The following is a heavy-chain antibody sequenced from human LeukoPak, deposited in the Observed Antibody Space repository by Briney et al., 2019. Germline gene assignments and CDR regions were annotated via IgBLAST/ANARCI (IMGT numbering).Heavy chain of an antibody. V-gene: IGHV3-23*01. CDR1: GFTFSSYA. D-gene: IGHD5-12*01. CDR3: AKDYNGYDSY. Sequence: GGSLRLSCAASGFTFSSYAMSWVRQAPGKGLEWVSTISASGGSTYYADSVQGRFTISRDNSKNTLYLQMNSLRAEDTALYYCAKDYNGYDSYWGQGTLVTVSS. CDR2: ISASGGST. J-gene: IGHJ4*02.